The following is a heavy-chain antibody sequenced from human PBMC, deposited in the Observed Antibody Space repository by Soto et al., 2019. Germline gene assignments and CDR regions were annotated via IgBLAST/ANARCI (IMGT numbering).Heavy chain of an antibody. CDR2: IIPVFGTA. Sequence: SVKVSSKASGGTFSSYAIIWVRQAPGQGLEWMGGIIPVFGTANYAQKFQGRVTITADKSTSTAYMELSSLRSEDTAVYYCAREYGVFRFWSGYYTEGGPYYYYGMDVWGQGTTVTVSS. J-gene: IGHJ6*02. D-gene: IGHD3-3*01. CDR1: GGTFSSYA. V-gene: IGHV1-69*06. CDR3: AREYGVFRFWSGYYTEGGPYYYYGMDV.